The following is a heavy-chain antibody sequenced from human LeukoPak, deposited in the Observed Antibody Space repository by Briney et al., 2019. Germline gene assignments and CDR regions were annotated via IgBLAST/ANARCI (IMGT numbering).Heavy chain of an antibody. CDR2: TYFRSKWYN. CDR3: AREGASTFDY. V-gene: IGHV6-1*01. Sequence: SQTLSLTCAISGDSVSSDSAAWNWIRQSPSRGLEWLTRTYFRSKWYNAYALPVKSRITITPDTSKNQFSLQLTSVTPEDTAVYYCAREGASTFDYWGQGTLVTVSS. J-gene: IGHJ4*02. D-gene: IGHD3-16*01. CDR1: GDSVSSDSAA.